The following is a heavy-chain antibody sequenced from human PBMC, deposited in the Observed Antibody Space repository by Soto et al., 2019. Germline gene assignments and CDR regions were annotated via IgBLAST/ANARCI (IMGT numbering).Heavy chain of an antibody. Sequence: GGSLRLSCAASGFTFSSYGMHWVRQAPGKGLEWVAVIWYDGSNKYYADSVKGRFTISRDNSKNTLYLQMNSLRAEDTAVYYCARDVLGGSSGYYNYWGQGTLVTVSS. D-gene: IGHD3-22*01. V-gene: IGHV3-33*01. CDR3: ARDVLGGSSGYYNY. J-gene: IGHJ4*02. CDR2: IWYDGSNK. CDR1: GFTFSSYG.